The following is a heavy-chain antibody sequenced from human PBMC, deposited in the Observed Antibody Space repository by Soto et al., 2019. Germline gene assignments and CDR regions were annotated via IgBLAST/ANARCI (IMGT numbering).Heavy chain of an antibody. Sequence: ASVKVSCKVSGYTLTELSMHWVRQAPGKGLEWMGGFDPEDGETIYAQKFQGRVTMTEDTSTDTAYMELRSLRSDDTAVYYCARVTLPMIVVVPAASYYYYGMDVWGQGTTVTVSS. CDR3: ARVTLPMIVVVPAASYYYYGMDV. V-gene: IGHV1-24*01. J-gene: IGHJ6*02. D-gene: IGHD2-2*01. CDR1: GYTLTELS. CDR2: FDPEDGET.